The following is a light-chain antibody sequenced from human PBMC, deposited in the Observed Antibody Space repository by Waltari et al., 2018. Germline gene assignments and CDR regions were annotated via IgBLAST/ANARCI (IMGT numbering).Light chain of an antibody. V-gene: IGLV2-23*02. J-gene: IGLJ2*01. CDR1: SSDVGGYNS. CDR2: DVS. CDR3: CSYAGSSTHVL. Sequence: QSALTQPASVSGSPGQSITISCTGTSSDVGGYNSVSWYQKYPDKDPKRMIYDVSKRPSGVSNRFAGVKSGNTASLTISGLQAEDEADYYCCSYAGSSTHVLFGGGTKLTVL.